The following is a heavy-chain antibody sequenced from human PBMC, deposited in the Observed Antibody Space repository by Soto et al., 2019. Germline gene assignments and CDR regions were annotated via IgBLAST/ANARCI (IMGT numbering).Heavy chain of an antibody. CDR1: GFTFSSYA. CDR2: ISSNGGST. J-gene: IGHJ3*02. D-gene: IGHD3-10*01. V-gene: IGHV3-64D*06. CDR3: VKDGDGSGSVDAFDI. Sequence: GGSLRLSCSASGFTFSSYAMHWVRQAPGKGLEYVSAISSNGGSTYYADSVKGRFTISRDNSKNTLYLQMSSLRAEDTAVDDCVKDGDGSGSVDAFDIWGQGTMVTVSS.